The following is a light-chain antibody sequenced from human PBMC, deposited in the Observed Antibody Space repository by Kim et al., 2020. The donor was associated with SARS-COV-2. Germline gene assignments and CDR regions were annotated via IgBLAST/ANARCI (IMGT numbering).Light chain of an antibody. CDR2: GAS. V-gene: IGKV1-17*01. CDR3: LQHSTYPIT. CDR1: QDIRND. Sequence: ASVGYRVTITVRASQDIRNDLVWYQQNPGRAPKRLIYGASSLQSGVPSRFSGSGSGTEFTLTISSVQPEDFATYFCLQHSTYPITFGQGTRLEIK. J-gene: IGKJ5*01.